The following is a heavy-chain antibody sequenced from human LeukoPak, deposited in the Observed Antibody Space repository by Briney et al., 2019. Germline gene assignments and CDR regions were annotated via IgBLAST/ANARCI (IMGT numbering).Heavy chain of an antibody. J-gene: IGHJ4*02. CDR2: IFYGGSNK. CDR3: ARAQPVVTSQFDY. V-gene: IGHV3-30*04. CDR1: GFTFSSYA. D-gene: IGHD4-23*01. Sequence: GRPLRLPCAASGFTFSSYAMLWVRQAPGKGLEWVAVIFYGGSNKYYADSEKRLFTISRDYSKHTLYLQMNRLRAEDTTVYYCARAQPVVTSQFDYCGQGNLVTVSS.